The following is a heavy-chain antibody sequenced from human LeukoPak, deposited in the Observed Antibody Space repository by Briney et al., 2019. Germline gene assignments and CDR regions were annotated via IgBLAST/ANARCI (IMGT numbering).Heavy chain of an antibody. CDR2: INPNSGGT. J-gene: IGHJ6*03. CDR3: ARGQWGSSNYYYYYMDV. CDR1: GYTFTGYY. V-gene: IGHV1-2*06. Sequence: ASVKVSCKASGYTFTGYYMHWVRQAPGQGLEWMGRINPNSGGTNYAQKFQGRVTMTRATSSSRAYTELSRLRSDDTAVYYCARGQWGSSNYYYYYMDVWGKGTTVSVSS. D-gene: IGHD6-6*01.